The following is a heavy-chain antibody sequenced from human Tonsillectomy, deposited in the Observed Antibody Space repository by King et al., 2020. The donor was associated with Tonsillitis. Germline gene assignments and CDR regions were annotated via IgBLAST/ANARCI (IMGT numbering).Heavy chain of an antibody. Sequence: VQLVESGGGVVQPGRSLRLSCAASGFTFSDYAMHWVRQAPGKGLEWVAVISYDGIIKYYADSVKGRFTISRDNSKNTLYLQVNSLRAYDTAVYFCARDGELGKDGFDIWGQGTKVTVSS. D-gene: IGHD7-27*01. CDR3: ARDGELGKDGFDI. CDR2: ISYDGIIK. J-gene: IGHJ3*02. CDR1: GFTFSDYA. V-gene: IGHV3-30-3*01.